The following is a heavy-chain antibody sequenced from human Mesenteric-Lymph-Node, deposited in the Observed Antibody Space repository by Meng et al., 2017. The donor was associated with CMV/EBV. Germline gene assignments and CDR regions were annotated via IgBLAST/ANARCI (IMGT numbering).Heavy chain of an antibody. J-gene: IGHJ6*01. CDR3: ARGTPVPTIGQYFYYYDMDV. CDR2: INPNSGGT. CDR1: GYTFTGYY. D-gene: IGHD4-11*01. V-gene: IGHV1-2*02. Sequence: ASVKVSCKASGYTFTGYYMHWVRQAPGQGLEWMGWINPNSGGTNYAQKFQGRVTMTRDTSISTAYMELSRLRSDDTAVYYCARGTPVPTIGQYFYYYDMDVWGPGTTVTVSS.